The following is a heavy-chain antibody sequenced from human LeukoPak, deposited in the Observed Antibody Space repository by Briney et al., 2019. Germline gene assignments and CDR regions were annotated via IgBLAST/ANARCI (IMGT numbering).Heavy chain of an antibody. CDR1: GFTFSSYA. Sequence: GGSLRLSCAASGFTFSSYAMHWVRQAPGKGLEWVVVISYDGSNKYYADSVKGRFTISRDNSKNTLYLQMNSLRAEDTAVYYCARDVLAGPYGDCGDGMDVWGQGTTVTVSS. V-gene: IGHV3-30*04. CDR3: ARDVLAGPYGDCGDGMDV. D-gene: IGHD4-17*01. J-gene: IGHJ6*02. CDR2: ISYDGSNK.